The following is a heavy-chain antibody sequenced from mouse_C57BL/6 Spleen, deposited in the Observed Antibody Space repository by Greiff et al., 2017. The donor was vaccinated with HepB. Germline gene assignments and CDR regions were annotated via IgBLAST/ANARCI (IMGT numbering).Heavy chain of an antibody. CDR1: GYTFTSYW. V-gene: IGHV1-69*01. CDR3: ARGGYYSNYVGYFDV. J-gene: IGHJ1*03. D-gene: IGHD2-5*01. CDR2: IDPSDSYT. Sequence: QVQLKQPGAELVMPGASVKLSCKASGYTFTSYWMHWVKQRPGQGLEWIGEIDPSDSYTNYNQKFKGKSTLTVDKSSSTAYMQLSSLTSEDSAVYYCARGGYYSNYVGYFDVWGTGTTVTVSS.